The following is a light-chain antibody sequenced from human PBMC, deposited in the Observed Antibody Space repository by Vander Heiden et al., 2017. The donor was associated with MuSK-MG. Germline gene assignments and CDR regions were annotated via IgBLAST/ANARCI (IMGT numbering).Light chain of an antibody. CDR3: QQDDSTPFT. Sequence: DIVMTQSPDSLAVSLGERATNNCKSSQSVLYSSNNKNYLAWYQQKPGQPPKLLIYWASTRESGVPDRFSGSGSGTDFTLTISSLQAEDVAVYYCQQDDSTPFTFGHGTKVDIK. J-gene: IGKJ3*01. CDR1: QSVLYSSNNKNY. CDR2: WAS. V-gene: IGKV4-1*01.